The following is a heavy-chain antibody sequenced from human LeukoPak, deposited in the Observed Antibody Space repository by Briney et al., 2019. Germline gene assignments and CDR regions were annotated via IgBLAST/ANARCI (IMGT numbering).Heavy chain of an antibody. CDR3: AREVRGYYFDY. CDR2: ISSGGNP. D-gene: IGHD5-12*01. V-gene: IGHV3-53*01. CDR1: GFTVTSNY. J-gene: IGHJ4*02. Sequence: GGSLRLSCAASGFTVTSNYMTWVRQAPGKGLEWVSVISSGGNPYYADSVKGRFTISRDNSKNTVYLQMNGLRAEDTAVYYCAREVRGYYFDYWGQGTLVTASS.